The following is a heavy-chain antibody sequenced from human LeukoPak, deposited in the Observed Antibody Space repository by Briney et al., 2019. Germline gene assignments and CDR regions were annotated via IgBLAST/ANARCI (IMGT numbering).Heavy chain of an antibody. D-gene: IGHD3-3*01. J-gene: IGHJ4*02. CDR2: IRFDGSNK. V-gene: IGHV3-30*02. CDR3: AKDYDFWSGYYSPTRGYFDY. CDR1: GFTFSSSG. Sequence: GGSLRLSCAASGFTFSSSGMHWVRHAPGKGLEWVAFIRFDGSNKYYADSVKGRFTISRDNSKNTLYLQMNSLRAEDAAVYYCAKDYDFWSGYYSPTRGYFDYWGQGTLVTVSS.